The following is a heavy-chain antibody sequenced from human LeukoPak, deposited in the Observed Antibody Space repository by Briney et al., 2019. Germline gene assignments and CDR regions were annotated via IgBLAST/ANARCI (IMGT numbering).Heavy chain of an antibody. V-gene: IGHV1-2*06. J-gene: IGHJ4*02. CDR3: ACLHRNVSGQDY. CDR2: ISPNSGGT. D-gene: IGHD6-19*01. CDR1: GYTFTGYY. Sequence: ASVKVSCKASGYTFTGYYIHWVRQAPGQGLEWMGRISPNSGGTNYAQKFQDRVTMTRDTSISTAYMELSRLRSDDTAVYYCACLHRNVSGQDYWGQGTLVTVSS.